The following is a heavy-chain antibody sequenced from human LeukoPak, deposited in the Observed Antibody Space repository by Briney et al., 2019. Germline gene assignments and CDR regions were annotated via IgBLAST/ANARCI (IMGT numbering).Heavy chain of an antibody. D-gene: IGHD3-22*01. CDR2: ISGSGGST. Sequence: GGSLRLSCAASGFTFSSYSMNWVRQAPGKGLEWVSAISGSGGSTYYADSVKGRFTISRDNSKDTLYLQMNSLRAEDTAVYYCAKGYYYDSSGYYPYYFDYWGQGTLVTVSS. V-gene: IGHV3-23*01. J-gene: IGHJ4*02. CDR3: AKGYYYDSSGYYPYYFDY. CDR1: GFTFSSYS.